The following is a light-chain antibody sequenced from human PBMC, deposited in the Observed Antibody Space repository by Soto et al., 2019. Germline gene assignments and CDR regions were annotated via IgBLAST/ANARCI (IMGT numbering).Light chain of an antibody. J-gene: IGKJ4*01. Sequence: EIVLKQSPGTLSLSPGERATLSCRASQSVNNYLAWYQQTPGQAPRLLIYDASNRATGIPARFSGSGSGTDFTLTISSLEPEDFAVYYCQQRGNWPWLTFGGGTRVEIK. CDR1: QSVNNY. CDR2: DAS. CDR3: QQRGNWPWLT. V-gene: IGKV3-11*01.